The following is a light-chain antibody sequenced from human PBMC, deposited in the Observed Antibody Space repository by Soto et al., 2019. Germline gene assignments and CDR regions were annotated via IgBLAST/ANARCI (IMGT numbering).Light chain of an antibody. Sequence: ESVLTQSPGTLSLSPRERATLSCRASQSVSSNYLAWYQQKPGQAPRLLIYGASTRATGIPDRFSASGSGTDFSLTISRLESEDSALYYCQQYGSSPTWTFGQGTKVYIK. V-gene: IGKV3-20*01. CDR1: QSVSSNY. J-gene: IGKJ1*01. CDR3: QQYGSSPTWT. CDR2: GAS.